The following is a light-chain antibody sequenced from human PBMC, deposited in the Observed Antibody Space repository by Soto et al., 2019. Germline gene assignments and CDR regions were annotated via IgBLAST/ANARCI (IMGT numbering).Light chain of an antibody. CDR1: QSVDSSF. Sequence: EIVLTQSPGSLSLSPGERATLSCRASQSVDSSFFAWYQQKPGQAPRLLIYGASNRATGIPDRFSGSGSGTDFTLTISRLEPEDVAVYYCQQYVSSVTFGQGTNVEIK. V-gene: IGKV3-20*01. CDR3: QQYVSSVT. J-gene: IGKJ1*01. CDR2: GAS.